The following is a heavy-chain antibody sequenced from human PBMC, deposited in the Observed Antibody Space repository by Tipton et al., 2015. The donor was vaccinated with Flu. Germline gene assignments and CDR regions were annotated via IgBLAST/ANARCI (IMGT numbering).Heavy chain of an antibody. CDR2: IFHSGST. CDR1: GDSMTSSRYY. D-gene: IGHD2-15*01. J-gene: IGHJ4*02. Sequence: LRLSCSVSGDSMTSSRYYWGWIRQPPGKGLEWIGSIFHSGSTYYNPSLKSRLTISVDMSKNEFSLRLTSVTAADTAIYYCARDLSATGSLGYWGQGTLVTVSS. CDR3: ARDLSATGSLGY. V-gene: IGHV4-39*07.